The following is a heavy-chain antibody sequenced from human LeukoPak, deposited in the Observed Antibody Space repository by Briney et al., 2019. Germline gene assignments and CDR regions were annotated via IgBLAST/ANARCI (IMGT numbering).Heavy chain of an antibody. CDR2: ISDSGGST. D-gene: IGHD3-10*02. CDR1: GFTFSSYA. CDR3: AKDQGNYYVSDPHDAFDI. Sequence: GGSLRLSCAASGFTFSSYAMSWVRQAPGKGLEWVSAISDSGGSTYYAASVKGRFTISRDNSKNTLYLQMNSLRAEDTAVYYCAKDQGNYYVSDPHDAFDIWGQGTMVTVSS. V-gene: IGHV3-23*01. J-gene: IGHJ3*02.